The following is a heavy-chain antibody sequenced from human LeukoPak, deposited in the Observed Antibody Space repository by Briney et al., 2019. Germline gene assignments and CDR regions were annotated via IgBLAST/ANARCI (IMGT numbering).Heavy chain of an antibody. J-gene: IGHJ6*02. CDR3: ARAQRDPTYYDFWSGYYPIYYYYYYGMDV. Sequence: GGSLRLSCAASGFTFSSYSMNWVRQAPGKGLEWVSSISSSSYIYYADSVKGRFTISRDNAKNSLYLQMNSLRAEDTAVYYCARAQRDPTYYDFWSGYYPIYYYYYYGMDVWGQGTTVTVSS. CDR1: GFTFSSYS. V-gene: IGHV3-21*01. CDR2: ISSSSYI. D-gene: IGHD3-3*01.